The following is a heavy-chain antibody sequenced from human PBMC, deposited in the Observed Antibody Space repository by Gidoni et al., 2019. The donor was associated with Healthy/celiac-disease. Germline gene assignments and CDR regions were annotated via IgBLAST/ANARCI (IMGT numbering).Heavy chain of an antibody. V-gene: IGHV1-3*01. CDR2: INAGNGNT. Sequence: QVQLVQSGAEVKKPGASVTVSCKASGYTFTSYAMHWVRQAPGQRLEWMGWINAGNGNTKYSQEFQGRVTITRDTSASTAYMELSSLRSEDTAVYYCASGYGDYWYFDLWGRGTLVTVSS. J-gene: IGHJ2*01. CDR3: ASGYGDYWYFDL. CDR1: GYTFTSYA. D-gene: IGHD4-17*01.